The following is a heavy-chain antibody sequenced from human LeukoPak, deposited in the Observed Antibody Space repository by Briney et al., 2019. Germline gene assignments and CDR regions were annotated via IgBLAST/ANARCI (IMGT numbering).Heavy chain of an antibody. CDR3: AKAIPADGY. Sequence: GGSLRLSCAASGFTFSSYSMNWVRQAPGKGLEWVSSIGSSSSYIYYADSVKGRFTISRDNSKNTLYLQMNSLRAKDTAVYYCAKAIPADGYWGQGTLVTVSS. J-gene: IGHJ4*02. D-gene: IGHD2-2*01. CDR1: GFTFSSYS. V-gene: IGHV3-21*04. CDR2: IGSSSSYI.